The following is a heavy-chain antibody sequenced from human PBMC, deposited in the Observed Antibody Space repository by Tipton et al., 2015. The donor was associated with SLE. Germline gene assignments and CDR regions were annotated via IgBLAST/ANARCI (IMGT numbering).Heavy chain of an antibody. CDR2: ISYDGSNK. V-gene: IGHV3-30*04. J-gene: IGHJ4*02. CDR1: RFTFSIYA. Sequence: SLRLSCAASRFTFSIYAMHWVRQAPGKGLEWVAVISYDGSNKYYADSVKGRFTISRDNSKSTPYLQMNSLRAEDTAVYYCAASLVDYFDYWGQGTLVTVSS. CDR3: AASLVDYFDY. D-gene: IGHD2-15*01.